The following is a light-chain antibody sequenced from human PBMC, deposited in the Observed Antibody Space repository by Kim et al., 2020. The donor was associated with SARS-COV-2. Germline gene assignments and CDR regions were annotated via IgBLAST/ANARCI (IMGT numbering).Light chain of an antibody. CDR2: GNT. CDR3: HSYDSSMRGSM. V-gene: IGLV1-40*01. Sequence: VTLSCTRSSSNSGAGYDVPWYQHLPGTAPKVLIYGNTNRPSGVPDRFSGSKSGTSASLAITGLQAEDEADYYCHSYDSSMRGSMFGGGTKLTVL. CDR1: SSNSGAGYD. J-gene: IGLJ3*02.